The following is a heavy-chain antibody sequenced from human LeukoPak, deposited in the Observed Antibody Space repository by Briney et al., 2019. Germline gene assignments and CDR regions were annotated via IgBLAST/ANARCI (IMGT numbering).Heavy chain of an antibody. V-gene: IGHV4-39*01. CDR2: IYYSGST. D-gene: IGHD6-13*01. CDR1: GGSISSSSYY. CDR3: ARHALEYSSPLFM. J-gene: IGHJ4*02. Sequence: SETLSLTCTVSGGSISSSSYYWGWIRQPPGKGLEWIGSIYYSGSTYYNPSLKSRVTISVDTPKNQFSLKLSSVTAADTAVYYCARHALEYSSPLFMWGQGTLVTVSS.